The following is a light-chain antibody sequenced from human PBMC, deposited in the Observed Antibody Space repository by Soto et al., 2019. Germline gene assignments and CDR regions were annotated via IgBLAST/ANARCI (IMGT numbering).Light chain of an antibody. CDR3: QQRNNWPRIT. Sequence: EIVLTQSPGTLSLSPGERATLSCRASQSVSSYLAWYQQKPGQAPRLLIYDASNRATGIPARFSGSGSGTDFTLTISSLEPEDFAVYYCQQRNNWPRITFGQGTRLEIK. CDR2: DAS. V-gene: IGKV3-11*01. J-gene: IGKJ5*01. CDR1: QSVSSY.